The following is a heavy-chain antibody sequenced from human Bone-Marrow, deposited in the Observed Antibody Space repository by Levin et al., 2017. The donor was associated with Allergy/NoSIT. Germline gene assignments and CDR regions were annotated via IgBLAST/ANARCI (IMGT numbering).Heavy chain of an antibody. V-gene: IGHV4-59*01. CDR2: VHYSGST. CDR1: SGSIRTYY. CDR3: AAEVRTTGYLTWFES. D-gene: IGHD2-8*02. J-gene: IGHJ5*01. Sequence: MTSETLSLTCAVSSGSIRTYYWSWIRQIPGRGLEWIAYVHYSGSTSYNPSLKSRLAISVDTSKSQFSLKLSSVTAADTALYYCAAEVRTTGYLTWFESWGQGTQVTVTS.